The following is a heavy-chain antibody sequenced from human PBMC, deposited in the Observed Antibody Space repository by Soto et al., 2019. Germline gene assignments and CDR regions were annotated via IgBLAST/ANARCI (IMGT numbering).Heavy chain of an antibody. CDR1: GFTFSSYS. CDR2: ISSSSSTI. D-gene: IGHD1-26*01. Sequence: PGGSLRLSCAASGFTFSSYSMNWVRQAPGKGLEWFSYISSSSSTIYYADSVKGRFTISRDNSKNTLYLQMNSLRAEDTSVYYCAKEGGLSGSYYISSSYYFAYWGQGTLVTVSS. J-gene: IGHJ4*02. CDR3: AKEGGLSGSYYISSSYYFAY. V-gene: IGHV3-48*01.